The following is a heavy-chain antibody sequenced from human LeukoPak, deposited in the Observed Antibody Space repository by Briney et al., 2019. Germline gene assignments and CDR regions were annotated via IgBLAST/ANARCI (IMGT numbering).Heavy chain of an antibody. J-gene: IGHJ6*03. CDR3: ARDRPVQYYDYVWGSYRDIINYYYMDV. D-gene: IGHD3-16*02. CDR1: GLIFSDYG. V-gene: IGHV3-20*04. Sequence: PGGSLRLSCTASGLIFSDYGMSWVRQAPGKGLEWVSGINWNGGSTGYADSVKGRFTISRDNAKNSLYLRMNSLRAEDTALYYCARDRPVQYYDYVWGSYRDIINYYYMDVWGKGTTVTVSS. CDR2: INWNGGST.